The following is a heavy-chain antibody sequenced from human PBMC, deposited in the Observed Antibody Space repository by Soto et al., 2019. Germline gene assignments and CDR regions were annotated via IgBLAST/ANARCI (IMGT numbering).Heavy chain of an antibody. CDR1: GYTLTSFY. CDR2: IDPSAGST. CDR3: ARSPRPTGTTLCCFDS. J-gene: IGHJ4*02. Sequence: ASLKISCKASGYTLTSFYMHWMRQAPGQGLEWMGVIDPSAGSTTYAQKFKGRVRMTRDTFTSTVFMELSSLRSEDTAVYYCARSPRPTGTTLCCFDSWGQRTLVTVSS. D-gene: IGHD1-1*01. V-gene: IGHV1-46*01.